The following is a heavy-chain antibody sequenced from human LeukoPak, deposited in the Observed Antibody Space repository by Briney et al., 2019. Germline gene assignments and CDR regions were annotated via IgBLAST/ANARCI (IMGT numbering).Heavy chain of an antibody. CDR2: INQDGSEK. CDR1: GFSFSSYW. Sequence: GGSLRLSCAASGFSFSSYWMSWVRQAPGKGLEWVANINQDGSEKYYVDSVKGRFTISRDNAKNSLYLQMNSLRAEDTAVYYCARATWYGDYVDYWGQGTLVTVSS. CDR3: ARATWYGDYVDY. V-gene: IGHV3-7*04. J-gene: IGHJ4*02. D-gene: IGHD4-17*01.